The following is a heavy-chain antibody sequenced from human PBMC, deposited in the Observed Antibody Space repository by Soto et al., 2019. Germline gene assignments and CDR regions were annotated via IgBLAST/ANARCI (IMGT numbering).Heavy chain of an antibody. CDR2: IIPIFGTA. V-gene: IGHV1-69*06. J-gene: IGHJ6*02. D-gene: IGHD5-12*01. Sequence: SVKVSCKASGGTFSSYAISWVRQAPGQGLELMGGIIPIFGTANYAQKFQGRVTITADKSTSTAYMELSSLRSEDTAVYYCASRGYSGYDLRSYYYYYGMDVWGQGTTVTVYS. CDR1: GGTFSSYA. CDR3: ASRGYSGYDLRSYYYYYGMDV.